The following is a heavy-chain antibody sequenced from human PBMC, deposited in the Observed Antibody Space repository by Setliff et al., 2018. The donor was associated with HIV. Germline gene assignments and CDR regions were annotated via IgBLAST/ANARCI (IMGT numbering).Heavy chain of an antibody. J-gene: IGHJ3*02. CDR1: GGSFSGYY. D-gene: IGHD4-4*01. CDR2: INHSGST. Sequence: SETLSLTCAVDGGSFSGYYWSWIRQPPGKGLEWIGEINHSGSTNYNPSLKSRVTISVDTSKNQFSLKLTSVTAADTAVYYCARHKQSPYAFDIWGQGTMVTVSS. CDR3: ARHKQSPYAFDI. V-gene: IGHV4-34*01.